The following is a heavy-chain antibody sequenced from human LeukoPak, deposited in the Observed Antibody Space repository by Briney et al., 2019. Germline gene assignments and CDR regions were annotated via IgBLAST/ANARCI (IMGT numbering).Heavy chain of an antibody. CDR1: GGTFSSYA. J-gene: IGHJ4*02. Sequence: SVKVSCKASGGTFSSYAISWVRQAPGQGLEWMGGIIPISGTANYAQKFQGRVTITADESTSTAYMELSSLRSEDTAVYYCARAARKVVPAAEILYYFDYWGQGTLVTVSS. CDR2: IIPISGTA. V-gene: IGHV1-69*13. CDR3: ARAARKVVPAAEILYYFDY. D-gene: IGHD2-2*01.